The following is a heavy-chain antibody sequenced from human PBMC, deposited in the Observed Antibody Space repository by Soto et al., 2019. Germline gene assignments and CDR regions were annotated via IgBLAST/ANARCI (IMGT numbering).Heavy chain of an antibody. D-gene: IGHD2-21*02. CDR2: ISGSGGST. Sequence: EVQLLESGGGLVQPGGSLRLSCAASGFTFSSYVMSWVRQAPGKGLEWVSAISGSGGSTYYADSVKGRFTISRDNSKNTLYLQMNSLRAEDTAVYYCAKDGIVVVTPINYWGQGTLVTVSS. V-gene: IGHV3-23*01. CDR1: GFTFSSYV. CDR3: AKDGIVVVTPINY. J-gene: IGHJ4*02.